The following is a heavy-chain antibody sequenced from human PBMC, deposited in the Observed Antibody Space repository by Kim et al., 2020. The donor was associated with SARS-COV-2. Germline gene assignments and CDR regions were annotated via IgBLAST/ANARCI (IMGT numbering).Heavy chain of an antibody. Sequence: SETLSLTCAVYGGSFSGYYWSWIRQPPGKGLEWIGEINHSGSTNYNPSLKSRVTISVDTSKNQFSLKLSSVTAADTAVYYCARGLGSRLITMVRGVSDWFDPWGQGTLVTVS. CDR1: GGSFSGYY. D-gene: IGHD3-10*01. CDR3: ARGLGSRLITMVRGVSDWFDP. V-gene: IGHV4-34*01. CDR2: INHSGST. J-gene: IGHJ5*02.